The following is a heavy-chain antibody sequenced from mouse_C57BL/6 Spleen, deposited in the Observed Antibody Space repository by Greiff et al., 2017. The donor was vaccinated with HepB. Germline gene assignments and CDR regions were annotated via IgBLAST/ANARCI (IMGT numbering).Heavy chain of an antibody. J-gene: IGHJ1*03. CDR2: IDPSDSYT. D-gene: IGHD3-1*01. CDR3: ARIDGLDV. Sequence: VQLQQSGAELVMPGASVKLSCKASGYTFTSYWMHWVKQRPGQGLEWIGEIDPSDSYTNYNQKFKGKSTLTVDKSSSTAYMQLSSLTSEDSAVYYCARIDGLDVWGTGTTVTVSS. CDR1: GYTFTSYW. V-gene: IGHV1-69*01.